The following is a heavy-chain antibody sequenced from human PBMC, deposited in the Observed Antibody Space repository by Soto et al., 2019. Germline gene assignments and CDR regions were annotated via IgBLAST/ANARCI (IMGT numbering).Heavy chain of an antibody. Sequence: GGSLRLSCAASGFTFSSYSKNWVRQAPGKGLEWVSSISSSSSYIYYADSVKGRFTISRDNAKNSLYLQMNSLRAEDTAVYYCASATVVSYYYFDYWGQGTLVTVSS. V-gene: IGHV3-21*01. CDR1: GFTFSSYS. CDR2: ISSSSSYI. J-gene: IGHJ4*02. CDR3: ASATVVSYYYFDY. D-gene: IGHD2-15*01.